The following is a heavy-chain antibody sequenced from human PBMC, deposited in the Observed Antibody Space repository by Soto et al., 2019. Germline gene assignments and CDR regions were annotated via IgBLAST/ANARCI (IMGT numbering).Heavy chain of an antibody. CDR1: GDSISRGGYH. CDR2: IYHSGST. J-gene: IGHJ5*02. V-gene: IGHV4-31*03. Sequence: QVQLQESGPGLVKPSQTLSLTCTVSGDSISRGGYHWSWIRQHPGKGLEWIGYIYHSGSTYYNPSPKSRINMSVDTSKNQFSLKLNSVTAADTAVYYCARGTVTTDHWFGPWGQGTLVTVSS. D-gene: IGHD2-2*01. CDR3: ARGTVTTDHWFGP.